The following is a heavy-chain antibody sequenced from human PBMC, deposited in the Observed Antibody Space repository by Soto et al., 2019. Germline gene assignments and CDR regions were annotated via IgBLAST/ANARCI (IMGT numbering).Heavy chain of an antibody. CDR3: ARDVQRNDFWSGRTGSHWFDP. Sequence: GASVKVSCKASGYTFTSYGISWVRQAPGQGLEWMGWISAYNGNTNSAQKLQGRVTMTTDTSTSTAYMELRSLRSDDTAVYYCARDVQRNDFWSGRTGSHWFDPRGQGTLVTVSS. J-gene: IGHJ5*02. V-gene: IGHV1-18*01. D-gene: IGHD3-3*01. CDR2: ISAYNGNT. CDR1: GYTFTSYG.